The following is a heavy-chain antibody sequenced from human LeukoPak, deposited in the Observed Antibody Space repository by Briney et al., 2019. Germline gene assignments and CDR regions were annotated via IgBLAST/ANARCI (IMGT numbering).Heavy chain of an antibody. D-gene: IGHD3-10*01. V-gene: IGHV1-2*06. Sequence: GASVKVSCKASGYTFTGYYMHWVRQAPGQGLEWRGRINPNSGGTNYAQKFQGRVTMTRDTSISTAYMELSRLRSDDTAVYYCARPMVRGVIGWFDPWGQGTLVTVSS. CDR1: GYTFTGYY. CDR2: INPNSGGT. CDR3: ARPMVRGVIGWFDP. J-gene: IGHJ5*02.